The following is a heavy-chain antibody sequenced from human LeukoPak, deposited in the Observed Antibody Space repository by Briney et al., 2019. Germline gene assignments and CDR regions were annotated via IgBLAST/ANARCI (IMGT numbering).Heavy chain of an antibody. V-gene: IGHV3-23*01. D-gene: IGHD2-2*02. J-gene: IGHJ6*02. CDR2: ISGSGGST. CDR3: AKDPFAGIVVVPAAIGEYYYGMDV. Sequence: GGSLRLSCAASGFTFSSYAMSWVRQAPGKGLEWVSAISGSGGSTYYADSVKGRFTISRDNSKNTLYLQMNSLRAEDTAVYYCAKDPFAGIVVVPAAIGEYYYGMDVWGQGTTVTVSS. CDR1: GFTFSSYA.